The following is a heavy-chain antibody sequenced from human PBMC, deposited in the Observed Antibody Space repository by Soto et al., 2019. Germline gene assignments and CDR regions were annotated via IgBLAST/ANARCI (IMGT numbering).Heavy chain of an antibody. Sequence: PGGSLRLSCAASGFTFSSYGMHWVRQAPGKGLEWVAVIWYDGSNKYYADSVKGRFTISRDNSKNTLYLQMNSLRAEDTAVYYCARDHNILTGGGYYYGMDVWGQGTTVTVSS. CDR1: GFTFSSYG. CDR2: IWYDGSNK. CDR3: ARDHNILTGGGYYYGMDV. V-gene: IGHV3-33*01. J-gene: IGHJ6*02. D-gene: IGHD3-9*01.